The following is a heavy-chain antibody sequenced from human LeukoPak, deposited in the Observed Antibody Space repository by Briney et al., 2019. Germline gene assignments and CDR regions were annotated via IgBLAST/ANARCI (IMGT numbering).Heavy chain of an antibody. Sequence: PGGSLRLSCAASGFTVSTNYMSWVRQAPGKGLEWVSVIYSGGSTYYADSVKGRFTISRDNSKNTLYLQMNSLRAEDAAVYYCARGRGTYYFDYWGQGTLVTVSS. CDR2: IYSGGST. D-gene: IGHD3-10*01. CDR1: GFTVSTNY. CDR3: ARGRGTYYFDY. J-gene: IGHJ4*02. V-gene: IGHV3-53*01.